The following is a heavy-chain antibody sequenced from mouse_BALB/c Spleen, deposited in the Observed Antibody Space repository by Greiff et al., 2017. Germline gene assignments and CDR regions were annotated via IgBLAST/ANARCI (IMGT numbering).Heavy chain of an antibody. CDR1: GYSITSDYA. D-gene: IGHD1-2*01. CDR3: ARALRLLPYYFDY. V-gene: IGHV3-2*02. J-gene: IGHJ2*01. Sequence: VQLQESGPGLVKPSQSLSLTCTVTGYSITSDYAWNWIRQFPGNKLEWMGYISYSGSTSYNPSLKSRISITRDTSKNQFFLQLNSVTTEDTATYYCARALRLLPYYFDYWGQGTTLTVSS. CDR2: ISYSGST.